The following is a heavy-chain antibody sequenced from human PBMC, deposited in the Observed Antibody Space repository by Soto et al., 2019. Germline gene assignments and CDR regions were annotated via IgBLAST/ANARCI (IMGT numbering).Heavy chain of an antibody. J-gene: IGHJ6*02. CDR2: IDPSDSYT. Sequence: PGESLKISCKGSGYSFTSYWISWVRQMPGKGLEWMGRIDPSDSYTNYSPSFQGHVTISADKSISTAYLQWSGLKASDTAMYYCTTTVTTEDYYYYGMDVWGQGTTVTVSS. CDR1: GYSFTSYW. CDR3: TTTVTTEDYYYYGMDV. V-gene: IGHV5-10-1*01. D-gene: IGHD4-17*01.